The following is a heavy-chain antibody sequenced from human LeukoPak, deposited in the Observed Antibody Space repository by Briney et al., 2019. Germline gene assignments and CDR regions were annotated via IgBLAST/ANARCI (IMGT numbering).Heavy chain of an antibody. D-gene: IGHD5-24*01. CDR2: IGTGGHT. CDR3: TRGGLEAPCDV. V-gene: IGHV3-13*01. Sequence: GGSLRLSCSASGFTLSNYDMHWVRQEKGKGLEWVSSIGTGGHTYYAPSVKGRFTISRENAKNSLYLQMNSLVAGDTAIYYCTRGGLEAPCDVWGQGTMVAVSS. J-gene: IGHJ3*01. CDR1: GFTLSNYD.